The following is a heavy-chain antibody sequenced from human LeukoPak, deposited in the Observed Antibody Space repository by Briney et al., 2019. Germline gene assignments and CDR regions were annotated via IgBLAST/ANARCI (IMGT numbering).Heavy chain of an antibody. CDR3: ARDPLLWFDSGSGG. CDR2: ISPSGGDT. CDR1: GFTFSSYA. D-gene: IGHD3-10*01. J-gene: IGHJ4*02. V-gene: IGHV3-21*01. Sequence: PGGSLRLSCAASGFTFSSYAMTWVRQAPGEGLEWVSAISPSGGDTYYADSVKGRFTISRDNAKNSLYLQMNSLRAEDTAVYYCARDPLLWFDSGSGGWGQGTLVTVSS.